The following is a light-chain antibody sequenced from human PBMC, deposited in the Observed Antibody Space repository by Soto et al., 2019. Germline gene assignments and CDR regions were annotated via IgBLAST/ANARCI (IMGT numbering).Light chain of an antibody. CDR3: SSYNGSSTRVV. J-gene: IGLJ2*01. CDR2: DVH. Sequence: QSALTQPASVSGSPGQSITISCTGTSSDVGSYNYVSWYQQPPGKAPKLMIYDVHNRPSGVSNRFSGSKSGNTASLTISGLQAEDEADYYCSSYNGSSTRVVFGGGTKLTVL. V-gene: IGLV2-14*01. CDR1: SSDVGSYNY.